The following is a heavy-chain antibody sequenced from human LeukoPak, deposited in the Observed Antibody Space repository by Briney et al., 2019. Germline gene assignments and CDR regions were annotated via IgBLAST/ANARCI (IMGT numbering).Heavy chain of an antibody. CDR2: IKQDGSEK. CDR3: ASALWGSSH. D-gene: IGHD3-16*01. Sequence: GGSLRLSCAASGFTFSSYWMSWVRQAPGKGLEWVANIKQDGSEKYYVDSVKGRFTISRDNSKNTLYLQMNSLRAEDTAVYFCASALWGSSHWGQGTLVTVSS. CDR1: GFTFSSYW. V-gene: IGHV3-7*03. J-gene: IGHJ4*02.